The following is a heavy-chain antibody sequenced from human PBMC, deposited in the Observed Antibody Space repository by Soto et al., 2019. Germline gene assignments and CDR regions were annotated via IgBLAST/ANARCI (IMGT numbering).Heavy chain of an antibody. CDR2: IYWDDDK. CDR1: GFSLSTTGVG. J-gene: IGHJ5*02. D-gene: IGHD1-26*01. Sequence: QITLKESGPPLVKPTQTLTLTCTFSGFSLSTTGVGVAWIRQPPGKALEWLALIYWDDDKRYSPSLKTRLTITKETTKTQVVLTMTNMDSVDTATYDCAQDRPGRTGFDPWGQGTLVTVSS. CDR3: AQDRPGRTGFDP. V-gene: IGHV2-5*02.